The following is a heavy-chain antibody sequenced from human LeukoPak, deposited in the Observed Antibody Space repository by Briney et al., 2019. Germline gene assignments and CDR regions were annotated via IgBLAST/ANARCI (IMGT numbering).Heavy chain of an antibody. D-gene: IGHD2-21*01. CDR3: ARICSGGNCYVDS. J-gene: IGHJ4*02. Sequence: GGSLRLSCAASGFTFSTYWMHWVRQAPGKGLVWVSRINPDGSTTTYADSVKGRFTISRDNAKSTLYLQMNSLRAEDTAVYYRARICSGGNCYVDSWGQGTLVTVSS. V-gene: IGHV3-74*01. CDR2: INPDGSTT. CDR1: GFTFSTYW.